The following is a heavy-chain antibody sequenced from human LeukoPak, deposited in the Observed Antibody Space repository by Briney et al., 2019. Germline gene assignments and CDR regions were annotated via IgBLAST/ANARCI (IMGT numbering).Heavy chain of an antibody. CDR1: GFTFSDYY. J-gene: IGHJ6*02. D-gene: IGHD6-6*01. CDR2: ISGSGGST. V-gene: IGHV3-23*01. CDR3: AKDPGSIAAHYYYYGMDV. Sequence: GGSLRLSCAASGFTFSDYYMSWVRQAPGKGLEWVSAISGSGGSTYYADSVKGRFTISRDNSKNTLYLQMNSLRAEDTAVYYCAKDPGSIAAHYYYYGMDVWGQGTTVTVSS.